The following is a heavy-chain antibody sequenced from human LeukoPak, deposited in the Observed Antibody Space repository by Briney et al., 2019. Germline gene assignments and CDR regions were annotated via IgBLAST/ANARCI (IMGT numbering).Heavy chain of an antibody. J-gene: IGHJ4*02. CDR3: ASKAYSSSWYYFDY. D-gene: IGHD6-13*01. V-gene: IGHV4-59*08. Sequence: SETLSLTCTVSGGSISSYYWSWIRQPPGKGLEWIGYIYYSGSTYYNPSLQSRVTISVDTSKKQFSLRLSSVTAADTAVYYCASKAYSSSWYYFDYWGQGTLVTVSS. CDR1: GGSISSYY. CDR2: IYYSGST.